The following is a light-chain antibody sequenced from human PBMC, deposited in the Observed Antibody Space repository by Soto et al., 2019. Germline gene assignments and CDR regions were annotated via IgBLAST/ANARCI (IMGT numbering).Light chain of an antibody. CDR2: GAS. CDR1: QSVSSSH. CDR3: QQYGSSPRT. V-gene: IGKV3-20*01. Sequence: EIVLSLSPGTLSLSPGERATLSCRASQSVSSSHLAWYQQKPGQAPRLLISGASSRATGIPDRFTGSGSGTDFTLTISRLEPEDFAVYYCQQYGSSPRTFGQGSKVDVK. J-gene: IGKJ1*01.